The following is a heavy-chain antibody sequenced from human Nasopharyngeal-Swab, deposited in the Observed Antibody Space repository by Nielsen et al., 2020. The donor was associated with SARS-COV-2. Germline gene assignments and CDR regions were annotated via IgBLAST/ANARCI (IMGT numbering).Heavy chain of an antibody. Sequence: GESLKISCMASGYSFVNHWIGWVRQKPGKGLEWMGMVYPGNSEVAYSPSFQGQVTISADKSINTPYLQWRSLRASDTAMYFCARRAARDGYNYEVDPWGQGTLVTVSS. CDR2: VYPGNSEV. D-gene: IGHD5-24*01. V-gene: IGHV5-51*01. J-gene: IGHJ5*02. CDR1: GYSFVNHW. CDR3: ARRAARDGYNYEVDP.